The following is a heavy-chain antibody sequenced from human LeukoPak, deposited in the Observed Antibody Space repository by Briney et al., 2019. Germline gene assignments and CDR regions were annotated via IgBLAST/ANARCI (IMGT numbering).Heavy chain of an antibody. V-gene: IGHV1-24*01. Sequence: ATVKISCKASGYTFTDYYMHWVRQAPGKGLEWMGGFDPEDGETIYAQKFQGRVTMTEDTSTDTAYMELSSLRSEDTAVYYCATDDVLELIPFDYWGQGTLVTVSS. CDR3: ATDDVLELIPFDY. J-gene: IGHJ4*02. CDR1: GYTFTDYY. CDR2: FDPEDGET. D-gene: IGHD1-7*01.